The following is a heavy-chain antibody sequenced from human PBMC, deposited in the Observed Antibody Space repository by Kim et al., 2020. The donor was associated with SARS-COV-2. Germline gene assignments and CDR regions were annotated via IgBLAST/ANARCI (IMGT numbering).Heavy chain of an antibody. V-gene: IGHV1-24*01. J-gene: IGHJ4*02. Sequence: YAQKFQGRVTRTEDTSTDTAYMELSSLRSEDTAVYYCATSYEYPWHYFDYWGQGTLVTVSS. CDR3: ATSYEYPWHYFDY. D-gene: IGHD5-12*01.